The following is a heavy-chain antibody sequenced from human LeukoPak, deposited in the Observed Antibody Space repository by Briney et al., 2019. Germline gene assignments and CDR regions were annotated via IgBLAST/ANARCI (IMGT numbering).Heavy chain of an antibody. CDR3: ARGRIGYCGSTSCPGTFDI. V-gene: IGHV4-61*02. D-gene: IGHD2-2*01. J-gene: IGHJ3*02. Sequence: SETLSLTCTVSGGSISSGSYYWSWIRQPAGEGLEWIGRIYSSGSTNYNPSLKSRVTISVDTSKNQFSLKLSSVTAADTAVYYCARGRIGYCGSTSCPGTFDIWGQGTMVTVSS. CDR1: GGSISSGSYY. CDR2: IYSSGST.